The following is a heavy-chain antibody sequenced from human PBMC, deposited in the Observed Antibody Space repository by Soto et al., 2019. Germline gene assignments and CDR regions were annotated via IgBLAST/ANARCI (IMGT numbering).Heavy chain of an antibody. V-gene: IGHV1-69*02. CDR3: ARAYSGYALGYYGMDV. D-gene: IGHD5-12*01. Sequence: QVQLVQSGAEVKKPGSSVKVSCKASGGTFSSYTISWVRQAPGQGLEWMGRIIPILGIANYAQKFQGRVTITXGKXTXRAYMELSSLRSEDTAVYYCARAYSGYALGYYGMDVWGQGTTVTVSS. CDR2: IIPILGIA. J-gene: IGHJ6*02. CDR1: GGTFSSYT.